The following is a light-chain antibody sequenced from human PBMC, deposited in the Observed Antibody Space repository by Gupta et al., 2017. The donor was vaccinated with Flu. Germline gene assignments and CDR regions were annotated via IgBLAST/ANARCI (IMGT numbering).Light chain of an antibody. J-gene: IGLJ3*02. CDR1: SHNVGSNT. V-gene: IGLV1-44*01. CDR2: SNN. CDR3: ADSDASLNGRV. Sequence: RSTISSSGTSHNVGSNTVNWYQQLHGTDPNLLIISNNQRPSGVPDRFSGSKSATSASPDISGLQSEDEADDYCADSDASLNGRVFGGGTKMTVL.